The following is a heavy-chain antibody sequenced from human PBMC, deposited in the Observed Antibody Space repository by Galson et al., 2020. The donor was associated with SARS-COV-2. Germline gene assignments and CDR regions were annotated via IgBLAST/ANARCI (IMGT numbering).Heavy chain of an antibody. CDR3: ARLHYGEYAPEAFDV. D-gene: IGHD4-17*01. Sequence: SQTLSLTCAVSGTSISSGSYSWNWIRQPPGKGLEWIGYISHSGGTYYNPSLKSRVTISGDRSKNQFSLRLSSVTAADTAVYYCARLHYGEYAPEAFDVWGGGTRVTVAS. CDR1: GTSISSGSYS. J-gene: IGHJ3*01. CDR2: ISHSGGT. V-gene: IGHV4-30-2*01.